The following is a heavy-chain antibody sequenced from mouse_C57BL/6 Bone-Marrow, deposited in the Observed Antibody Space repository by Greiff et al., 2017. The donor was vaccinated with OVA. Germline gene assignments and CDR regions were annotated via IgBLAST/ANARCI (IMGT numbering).Heavy chain of an antibody. CDR2: IDPSDSET. D-gene: IGHD1-1*01. CDR1: GYTFTSYW. Sequence: QVQLKQPGAELVRPGSSVKLSCKASGYTFTSYWMHWVKQRPIQGLEWIGNIDPSDSETHYNQKFKDKATLTVDKSSSTAYMQLSSLTSEDSAVYYCARSGAGGSDYWGQGTTLTVSS. J-gene: IGHJ2*01. CDR3: ARSGAGGSDY. V-gene: IGHV1-52*01.